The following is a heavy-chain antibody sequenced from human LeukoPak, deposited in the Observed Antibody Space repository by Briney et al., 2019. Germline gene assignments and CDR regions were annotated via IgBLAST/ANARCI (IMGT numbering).Heavy chain of an antibody. CDR3: AKDGSGSYYSYYFDY. CDR1: GFTFTSYV. V-gene: IGHV3-30*18. D-gene: IGHD3-10*01. J-gene: IGHJ4*02. CDR2: ISYDGSNK. Sequence: PGGSLRLSCAASGFTFTSYVMHWVRQAPGKGLQWVALISYDGSNKYYADSVKGRFTISRDNSKNTLYLQMNSLRAEDTAVYYCAKDGSGSYYSYYFDYWGQGTLVTVSS.